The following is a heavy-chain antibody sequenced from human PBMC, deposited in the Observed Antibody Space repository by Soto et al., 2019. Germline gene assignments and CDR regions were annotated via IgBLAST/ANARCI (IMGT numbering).Heavy chain of an antibody. CDR3: ARDCSGGSCPTPYYYYGMDV. V-gene: IGHV1-69*13. Sequence: ASVKVSCKASGGTFSSYAISWVRQAPGQGLEWMGGIIPIFGTANYAQKFQGRVTITADESTSTAYMELSSLRSEDTAVYYCARDCSGGSCPTPYYYYGMDVWGQGTTVTVSS. CDR1: GGTFSSYA. D-gene: IGHD2-15*01. J-gene: IGHJ6*02. CDR2: IIPIFGTA.